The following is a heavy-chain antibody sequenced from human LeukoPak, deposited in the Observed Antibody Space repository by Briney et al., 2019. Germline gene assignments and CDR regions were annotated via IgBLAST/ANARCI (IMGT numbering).Heavy chain of an antibody. V-gene: IGHV4-34*01. CDR3: ARGMGVTMVRGVRYYFDY. Sequence: SETLSLTCAVYGGSFSGYYWSWIRQPPGKGLEWIGEINHSGSTNYNPSHKSRVTISVDTSKNQFSLKLSAVTAADTAVYYCARGMGVTMVRGVRYYFDYWGQGTLVTVSS. CDR1: GGSFSGYY. J-gene: IGHJ4*02. D-gene: IGHD3-10*01. CDR2: INHSGST.